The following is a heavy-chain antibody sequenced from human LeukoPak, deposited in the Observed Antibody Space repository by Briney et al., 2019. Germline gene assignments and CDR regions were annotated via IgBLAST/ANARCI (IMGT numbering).Heavy chain of an antibody. CDR2: IWNDGSNE. Sequence: HPGGSLRLSCAASGLSFGSHPMNWVRQAPGKGLELVAIIWNDGSNEYYADSVKGRFTISRDNSKNTLYLQMNSLRVEDTAVYYCARDREAAADLGYWGQGTLVTVSS. J-gene: IGHJ4*02. V-gene: IGHV3-33*08. D-gene: IGHD6-13*01. CDR3: ARDREAAADLGY. CDR1: GLSFGSHP.